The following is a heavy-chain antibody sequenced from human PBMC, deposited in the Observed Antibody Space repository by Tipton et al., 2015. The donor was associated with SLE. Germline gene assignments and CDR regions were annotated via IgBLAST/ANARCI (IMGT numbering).Heavy chain of an antibody. CDR1: GGSISSYY. J-gene: IGHJ6*03. CDR3: AREGGAPGPGAYYYYYYMDV. Sequence: LRLSCTVSGGSISSYYWSWIRQPPGKGLEWIGNIYYSGSTNYNPSPKSRVTISVDTSKNQFSLKLSSVTAADTAVYYCAREGGAPGPGAYYYYYYMDVWGKGTTVTVSS. CDR2: IYYSGST. D-gene: IGHD3-16*01. V-gene: IGHV4-59*01.